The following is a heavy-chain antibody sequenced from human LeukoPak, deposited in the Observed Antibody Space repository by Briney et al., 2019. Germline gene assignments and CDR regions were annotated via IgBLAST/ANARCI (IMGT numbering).Heavy chain of an antibody. CDR3: ARELVAAAGTGYFQH. V-gene: IGHV1-69*04. J-gene: IGHJ1*01. CDR1: GGTFSSYA. D-gene: IGHD6-13*01. Sequence: ASVKVSCKASGGTFSSYAISWVRQAPGQGLEWMGRIIPILGIANYAQKFQGRVTITADKSTSTAYMELSSLRSEDTAVYYCARELVAAAGTGYFQHWGQGTLVTVSS. CDR2: IIPILGIA.